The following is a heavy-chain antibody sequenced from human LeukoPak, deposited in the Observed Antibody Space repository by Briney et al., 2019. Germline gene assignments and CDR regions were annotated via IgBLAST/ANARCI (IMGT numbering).Heavy chain of an antibody. Sequence: GGSLRLSCAASGFTFSSYAMSWVRQAPGKRLEWVSAISGSGGSTYYADSVKGRFTISRDNSKNTLYLQMNSLRAEDTAVYYCAKGRRYCSGGSCYGYYWGQGTLVTVSS. J-gene: IGHJ4*02. CDR2: ISGSGGST. CDR1: GFTFSSYA. D-gene: IGHD2-15*01. V-gene: IGHV3-23*01. CDR3: AKGRRYCSGGSCYGYY.